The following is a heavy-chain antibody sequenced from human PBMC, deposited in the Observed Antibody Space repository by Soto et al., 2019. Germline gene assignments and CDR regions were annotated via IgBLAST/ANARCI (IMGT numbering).Heavy chain of an antibody. V-gene: IGHV4-34*01. D-gene: IGHD5-18*01. CDR3: ARSDTVGYYGMDV. Sequence: PSETLSLTCAVYGGSFSGYYWSWIRQPPGKGLEWIGEINHSGSTNYNPSLKSRVTISVDTSKNQFSLKLSSVTAADTAVYYCARSDTVGYYGMDVWGQGNTVT. CDR2: INHSGST. CDR1: GGSFSGYY. J-gene: IGHJ6*02.